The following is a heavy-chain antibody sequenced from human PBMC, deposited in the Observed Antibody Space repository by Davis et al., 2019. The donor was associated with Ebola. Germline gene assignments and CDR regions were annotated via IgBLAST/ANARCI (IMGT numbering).Heavy chain of an antibody. CDR1: GGSISSYYW. CDR3: AHRGEYSSSWYY. J-gene: IGHJ4*02. Sequence: TLSLTCTVSGGSISSYYWSWIRQPPGKALEWLALIYWDDDKRYSPSLKSRLTITKDTSKNQVVLTMTNMDPVDTATYYCAHRGEYSSSWYYWGQGTLVTVSS. CDR2: IYWDDDK. D-gene: IGHD6-13*01. V-gene: IGHV2-5*08.